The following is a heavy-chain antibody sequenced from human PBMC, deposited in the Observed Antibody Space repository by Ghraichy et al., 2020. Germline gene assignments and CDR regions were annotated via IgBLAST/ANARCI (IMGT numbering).Heavy chain of an antibody. Sequence: SETLSLTCTVSGGSISSGGYYWSWIRQHPGKGLEWIGYIYYSGSTYYNPSLKSRVTISVDTSKNQFSLKLSSVTAADTAVYYCAREMHYYGSGGYVNWFDPWGQGTLVTVSS. D-gene: IGHD3-10*01. V-gene: IGHV4-31*03. CDR1: GGSISSGGYY. CDR3: AREMHYYGSGGYVNWFDP. J-gene: IGHJ5*02. CDR2: IYYSGST.